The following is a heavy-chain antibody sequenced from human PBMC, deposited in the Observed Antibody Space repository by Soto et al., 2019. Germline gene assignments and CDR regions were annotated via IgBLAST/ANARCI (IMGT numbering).Heavy chain of an antibody. D-gene: IGHD6-19*01. CDR1: GFTFSSYS. J-gene: IGHJ3*02. CDR2: ISSSSTI. CDR3: ARTRGVAVAGTFDI. Sequence: PGGSLRLSCAASGFTFSSYSMNWVRQAPGKGLEWVSYISSSSTIYYADPVKGRFTISRDNAKNSLYLQMNSLRAEDTAVYYCARTRGVAVAGTFDIWGQGTMVTVSS. V-gene: IGHV3-48*01.